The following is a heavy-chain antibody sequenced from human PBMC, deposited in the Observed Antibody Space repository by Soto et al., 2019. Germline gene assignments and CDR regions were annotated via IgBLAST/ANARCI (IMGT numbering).Heavy chain of an antibody. V-gene: IGHV3-53*01. J-gene: IGHJ3*02. CDR1: GFTVSSNY. D-gene: IGHD6-13*01. CDR2: IYSGGTT. Sequence: EVQLVESGGGLIQPGGSLRLSCAASGFTVSSNYMSWVRQAPGKGLEWVSVIYSGGTTYYADSVKGRFTISRDNSKSTLYLQMDSLRAEDTAVYYCARSGSSSWYPRTFDIWGQGTMVTVSS. CDR3: ARSGSSSWYPRTFDI.